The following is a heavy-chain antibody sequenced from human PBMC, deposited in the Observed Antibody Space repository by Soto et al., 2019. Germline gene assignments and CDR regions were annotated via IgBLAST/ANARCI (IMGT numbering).Heavy chain of an antibody. CDR3: EKDMGTSGSYDGEDYYYGMDV. J-gene: IGHJ6*02. D-gene: IGHD1-26*01. CDR1: GFTFDDYT. CDR2: ISWDGGST. Sequence: EVQLVESGGVVVQPGGSLRLSCAASGFTFDDYTMHWVRQAPGKGLEWVSLISWDGGSTYYADSVKGRFTISRDNSKNSLYLQMNSLRTEDTALYYCEKDMGTSGSYDGEDYYYGMDVWGQGTTVTVSS. V-gene: IGHV3-43*01.